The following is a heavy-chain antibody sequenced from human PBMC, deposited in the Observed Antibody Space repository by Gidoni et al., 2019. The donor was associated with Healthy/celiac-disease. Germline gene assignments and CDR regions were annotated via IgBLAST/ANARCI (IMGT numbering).Heavy chain of an antibody. CDR2: IYHSGST. Sequence: QVQLQESGPGLVQPSETLSLTCAVSGYSISSGYYWGWIRQPPGKGLEWIGSIYHSGSTYYNPSLKSRVTISVDTSKNQFSLKLSSVTAADTAVYYCAREGDDILTGYLDYWGQGTLVTVSS. V-gene: IGHV4-38-2*02. J-gene: IGHJ4*02. CDR3: AREGDDILTGYLDY. D-gene: IGHD3-9*01. CDR1: GYSISSGYY.